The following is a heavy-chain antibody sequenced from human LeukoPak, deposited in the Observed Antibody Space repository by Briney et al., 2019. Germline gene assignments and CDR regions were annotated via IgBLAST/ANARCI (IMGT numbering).Heavy chain of an antibody. J-gene: IGHJ4*02. V-gene: IGHV3-30*04. CDR1: GFTFSSYT. D-gene: IGHD6-19*01. Sequence: GGSLRLSCAASGFTFSSYTMHWVRQAPGKGLAWVAVISYDGSNKYYADSVKGRFTISRDNSKNTLYLQMNSLGAEDTAVYYCARPRYSSGWSDFDYWGQGTLVTVSS. CDR3: ARPRYSSGWSDFDY. CDR2: ISYDGSNK.